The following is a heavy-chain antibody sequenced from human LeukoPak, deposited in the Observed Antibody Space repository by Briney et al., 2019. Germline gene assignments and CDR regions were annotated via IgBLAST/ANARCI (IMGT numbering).Heavy chain of an antibody. V-gene: IGHV4-30-2*01. D-gene: IGHD6-6*01. CDR3: ARVVLTEYSSSSATDAFDI. J-gene: IGHJ3*02. CDR1: GGSISSGGYC. Sequence: SQTLSLTCTVSGGSISSGGYCWSWIRQPPGRGLEWIGYIYHTGSTYYNPSLKSRVTISVDRSKNQFSLKLSSVTAADTAVYYCARVVLTEYSSSSATDAFDIWGQGTMVTVSS. CDR2: IYHTGST.